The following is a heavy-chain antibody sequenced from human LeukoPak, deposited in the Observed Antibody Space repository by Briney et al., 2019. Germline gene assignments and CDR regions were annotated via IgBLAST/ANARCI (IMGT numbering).Heavy chain of an antibody. CDR3: AKPPHYDSSGYSPYFDY. J-gene: IGHJ4*02. V-gene: IGHV3-23*01. Sequence: GGSLRLSCAASGFTFSSYAMSWVRQAPGGGLEWVSAISGSGGSTYYADSVKGRFTISRDNSKNTLYLQMNSLRAEDTAVYYCAKPPHYDSSGYSPYFDYWGQGTLVTVSS. D-gene: IGHD3-22*01. CDR2: ISGSGGST. CDR1: GFTFSSYA.